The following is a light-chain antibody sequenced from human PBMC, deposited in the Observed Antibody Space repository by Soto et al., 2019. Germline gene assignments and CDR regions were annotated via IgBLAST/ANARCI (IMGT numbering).Light chain of an antibody. CDR3: SSYTISSTVL. Sequence: QSVLTQPASVSGSPGQSITISCTGSSSDVGTYKYVSWYQQHPGKAPKLMIYEVSNRPSGVSSRFSGSKSGNTASLTISGLQAGDEADYYCSSYTISSTVLFGGGTKLTVL. V-gene: IGLV2-14*01. J-gene: IGLJ2*01. CDR2: EVS. CDR1: SSDVGTYKY.